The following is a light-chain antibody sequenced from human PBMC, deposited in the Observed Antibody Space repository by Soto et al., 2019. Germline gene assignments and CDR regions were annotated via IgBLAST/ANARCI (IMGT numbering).Light chain of an antibody. CDR1: QSVSTF. J-gene: IGKJ5*01. V-gene: IGKV3-20*01. Sequence: IVVTPPATALTQSPAARASLSWRASQSVSTFFAWYQQKPGQAPRLLIYDASTRATGIPDRFSGTASETDFTLTISRLEPEDFAVYYCQQYDNSPITFGEGTRLDIK. CDR2: DAS. CDR3: QQYDNSPIT.